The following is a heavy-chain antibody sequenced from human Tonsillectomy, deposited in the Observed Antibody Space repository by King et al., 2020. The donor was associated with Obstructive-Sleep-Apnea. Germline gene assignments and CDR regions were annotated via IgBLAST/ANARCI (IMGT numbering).Heavy chain of an antibody. V-gene: IGHV3-21*01. CDR2: ISSSSSYI. D-gene: IGHD3-3*01. Sequence: VQLVESGGGLVKPGGSLRLSCAASGFTFSSYSMNWVRQAPGKGLEWVSSISSSSSYIYYADSVKGRFTISRDNAKNSLYLQMNSLRAEDTAVYYCARAPVSTIFGVVINHAFDIWGQGTMVTVSS. CDR3: ARAPVSTIFGVVINHAFDI. CDR1: GFTFSSYS. J-gene: IGHJ3*02.